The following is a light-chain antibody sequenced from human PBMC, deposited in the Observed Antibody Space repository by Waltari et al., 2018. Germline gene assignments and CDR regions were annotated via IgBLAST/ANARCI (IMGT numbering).Light chain of an antibody. Sequence: QSALTQPASVSESPGQSITISCTGSSSDIGSCNFVSWYQQHPGKAPKLIIYDVTKRPSGVSHRFSGSKSGNTASLTISGLQTEDEAHYYCSSFTTNTTVMFGGGTKLTVL. V-gene: IGLV2-14*03. CDR3: SSFTTNTTVM. CDR1: SSDIGSCNF. CDR2: DVT. J-gene: IGLJ3*02.